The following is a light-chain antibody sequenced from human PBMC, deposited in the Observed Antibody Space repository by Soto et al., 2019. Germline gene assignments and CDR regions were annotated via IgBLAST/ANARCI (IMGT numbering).Light chain of an antibody. V-gene: IGKV1-12*01. J-gene: IGKJ5*01. CDR2: VAS. CDR3: QQTSNFPLT. Sequence: DIQMTQSPSSVSASVGDRVTITCRASQGISSWLAWYQQKPGKAPKLLISVASRSQSEVPSRFSGSGSGTDFTLTISSLQPEDFATYYCQQTSNFPLTFGQGTRLEIK. CDR1: QGISSW.